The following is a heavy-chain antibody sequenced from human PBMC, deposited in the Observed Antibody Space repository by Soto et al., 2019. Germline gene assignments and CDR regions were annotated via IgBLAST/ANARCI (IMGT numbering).Heavy chain of an antibody. CDR1: GGTFSSYA. D-gene: IGHD1-26*01. CDR2: IIPIFGTA. CDR3: ARGQWELRQYYYYGMDV. J-gene: IGHJ6*02. Sequence: QVQLVQSGAEVKKPGSSVKVSCKASGGTFSSYAISWVRQAPGQGLEWMGGIIPIFGTANYAQKFQGRVTITADESTSTAYMELSSLRSEDTAVYYCARGQWELRQYYYYGMDVWGPGTTVTVSS. V-gene: IGHV1-69*01.